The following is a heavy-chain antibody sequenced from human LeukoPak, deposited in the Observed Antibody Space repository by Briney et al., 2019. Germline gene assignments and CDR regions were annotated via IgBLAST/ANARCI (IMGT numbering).Heavy chain of an antibody. J-gene: IGHJ5*02. Sequence: ASVKVSCKASGGTFSSYAISWVRQAPGQGLEWMGRIIPIFGTANYAQTFQSRVTITTDESTSTAYMELSSLRSEDTAVYYCARGTPTVNTSRFDRGGQGTLVTVSS. CDR2: IIPIFGTA. CDR1: GGTFSSYA. V-gene: IGHV1-69*05. D-gene: IGHD4-17*01. CDR3: ARGTPTVNTSRFDR.